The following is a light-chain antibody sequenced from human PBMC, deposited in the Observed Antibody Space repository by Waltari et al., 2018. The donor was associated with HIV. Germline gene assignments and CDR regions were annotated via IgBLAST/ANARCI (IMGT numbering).Light chain of an antibody. CDR2: RAS. V-gene: IGKV3-15*01. J-gene: IGKJ2*01. CDR1: QSVSIN. Sequence: EIVMTQSPATLSVSAGESVTLSCRASQSVSINVAWYQQRPGQGPGLLIYRASTRATNVPARFSGGGSGTEFTLSISSLQSEDFAVYYCQQYHNWPPYTFGQGTKLELK. CDR3: QQYHNWPPYT.